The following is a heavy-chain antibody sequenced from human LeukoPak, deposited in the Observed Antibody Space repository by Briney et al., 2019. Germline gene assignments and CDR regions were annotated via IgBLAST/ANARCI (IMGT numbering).Heavy chain of an antibody. CDR2: INPNSGGT. CDR1: EYTFTGYY. Sequence: RGASVKVSCKASEYTFTGYYMHWVRQAPGQGLEWMGWINPNSGGTNYAQKFQGWVTMTRDTSISTAYMELSRLRSDDTAVYYCARECGYCSSTSCFNWFDPWGQGTLVTVSS. J-gene: IGHJ5*02. V-gene: IGHV1-2*04. D-gene: IGHD2-2*01. CDR3: ARECGYCSSTSCFNWFDP.